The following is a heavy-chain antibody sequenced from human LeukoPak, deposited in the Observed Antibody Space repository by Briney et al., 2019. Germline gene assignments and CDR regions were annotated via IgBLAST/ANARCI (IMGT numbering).Heavy chain of an antibody. CDR1: GYRFTVYY. CDR3: ARAREGYGGNSNAFDI. Sequence: ASVTLSFTSSGYRFTVYYIHWVRHAHGQGKELKGLINPNSSGTNYAQKFQGRVTMTRDTSISTAYMELSRLRSDDTAVYYCARAREGYGGNSNAFDIWGQGTMVTVSS. CDR2: INPNSSGT. V-gene: IGHV1-2*02. D-gene: IGHD4-23*01. J-gene: IGHJ3*02.